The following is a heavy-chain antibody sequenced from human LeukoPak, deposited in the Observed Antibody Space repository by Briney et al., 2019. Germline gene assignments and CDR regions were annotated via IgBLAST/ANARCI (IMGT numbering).Heavy chain of an antibody. D-gene: IGHD2-15*01. CDR3: ARRGYLPGGGSRWFDP. J-gene: IGHJ5*02. Sequence: HGESLKVSCKGSGYSFTSYWVGWVRQMPGKGLEWMGIIYPGDSDTRYSPSFQGQVTISADKSISTAYLQWSSLKASDTAMYYCARRGYLPGGGSRWFDPWGQGTLVTVSS. CDR2: IYPGDSDT. V-gene: IGHV5-51*01. CDR1: GYSFTSYW.